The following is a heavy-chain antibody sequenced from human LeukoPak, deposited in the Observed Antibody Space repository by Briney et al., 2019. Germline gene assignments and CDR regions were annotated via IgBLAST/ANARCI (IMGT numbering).Heavy chain of an antibody. CDR3: AREFSGYDWGHFDY. CDR1: GYTFTSYG. CDR2: ISGYNGNT. J-gene: IGHJ4*02. V-gene: IGHV1-18*04. D-gene: IGHD5-12*01. Sequence: ASVKVSCKASGYTFTSYGISWVRQAPGQGLEWMGWISGYNGNTNYAQKLQGRVTITTDTSTSTAYMELRSLRSDDTAVYYCAREFSGYDWGHFDYWGQGTLVTVSS.